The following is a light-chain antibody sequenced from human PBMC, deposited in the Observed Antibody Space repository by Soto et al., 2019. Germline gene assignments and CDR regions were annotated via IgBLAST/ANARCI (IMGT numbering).Light chain of an antibody. Sequence: EIVMAQSPASLSVSAEERVTRCSRASQGVGSTLAWYRQQPGQAPRLLIYDAYIRATGVPARFSGSGSGTDFALKISRVEAEDVGVYYCMQGTHWPTTFGQGTRLEI. CDR3: MQGTHWPTT. V-gene: IGKV3-15*01. CDR2: DAY. CDR1: QGVGST. J-gene: IGKJ5*01.